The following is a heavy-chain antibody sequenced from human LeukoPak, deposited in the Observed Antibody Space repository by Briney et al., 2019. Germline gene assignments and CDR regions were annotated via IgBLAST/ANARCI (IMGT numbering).Heavy chain of an antibody. CDR2: IIPILGIA. V-gene: IGHV1-69*04. CDR3: ARVTKVVITSDHWYFDL. CDR1: GGAFSSYA. Sequence: SVKVSCKASGGAFSSYAISWVRQAPGQGLEWMGRIIPILGIANYAQKFQGRVTITADKSTSTAYMELSSLRSEDTAVYYRARVTKVVITSDHWYFDLWGRGTLVTVSS. D-gene: IGHD3-22*01. J-gene: IGHJ2*01.